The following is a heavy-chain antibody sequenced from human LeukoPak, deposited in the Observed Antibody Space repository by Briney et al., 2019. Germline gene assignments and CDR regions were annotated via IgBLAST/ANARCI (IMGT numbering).Heavy chain of an antibody. D-gene: IGHD1-26*01. Sequence: SETLSLTCTVPGGSISSYYWSWIRQPAGKGLEWIGRIYTSGSTNYNPSLKSRVTMSVDTSKNQFSLKLSSVTAADTAVYYCARDRGLGAHNWFDPWGQGTLVTVSS. V-gene: IGHV4-4*07. CDR1: GGSISSYY. J-gene: IGHJ5*02. CDR3: ARDRGLGAHNWFDP. CDR2: IYTSGST.